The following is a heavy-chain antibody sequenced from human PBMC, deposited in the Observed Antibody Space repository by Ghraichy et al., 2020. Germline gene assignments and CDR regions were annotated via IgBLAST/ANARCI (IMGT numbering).Heavy chain of an antibody. D-gene: IGHD5-18*01. CDR1: GFTFSSYA. V-gene: IGHV3-23*01. CDR3: AKEGRYGYFDF. CDR2: ISGSGGTT. J-gene: IGHJ4*02. Sequence: GGSLRLSCAASGFTFSSYAMSWVRQAPGKGLEWVSDISGSGGTTYYADSVKGRFAISRDNSKNTLYLQMNSLRAEDTAVYYCAKEGRYGYFDFWGQGTLVTVSS.